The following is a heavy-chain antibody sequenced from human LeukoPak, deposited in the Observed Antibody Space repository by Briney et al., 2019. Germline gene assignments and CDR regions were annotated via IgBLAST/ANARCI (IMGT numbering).Heavy chain of an antibody. CDR3: AKQVTGNYYGMDV. CDR1: GYTFTSYA. J-gene: IGHJ6*02. D-gene: IGHD1-20*01. CDR2: INAGNGNT. Sequence: ASVKVSCKASGYTFTSYAMHWVRQAPGQRLEWMGWINAGNGNTKYSQKFQGRVTITADESTSTAYMELSSLRSEDTAVYYCAKQVTGNYYGMDVWGQGTTVTVSS. V-gene: IGHV1-3*01.